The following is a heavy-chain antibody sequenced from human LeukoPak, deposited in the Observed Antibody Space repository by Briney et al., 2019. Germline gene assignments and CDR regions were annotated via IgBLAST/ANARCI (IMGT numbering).Heavy chain of an antibody. J-gene: IGHJ6*02. CDR3: AKYLTARGPPYALDV. Sequence: PGGSLRLSCAASGFTFSNYWMHWVRQGPGKGLVWVSRINSDGSNTRYADSVEGRFTISRDSAKNTLHLQMNSLRAEDTAVYYCAKYLTARGPPYALDVWGQGTTVTVSS. V-gene: IGHV3-74*01. D-gene: IGHD1-14*01. CDR1: GFTFSNYW. CDR2: INSDGSNT.